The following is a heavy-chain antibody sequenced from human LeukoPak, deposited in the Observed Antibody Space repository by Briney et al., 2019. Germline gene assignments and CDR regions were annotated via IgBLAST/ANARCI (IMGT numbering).Heavy chain of an antibody. CDR3: AKDRNDSPFY. J-gene: IGHJ4*02. D-gene: IGHD3-22*01. CDR1: GFTFSSYG. CDR2: ISYDGSDK. Sequence: PGRSLRLSCAASGFTFSSYGMHWVRQAPGEGLEWVAVISYDGSDKYYADSVKGRYTISRDNSKNTLYLQMNSLRAEDTAVYYCAKDRNDSPFYWGQGTLVTVSS. V-gene: IGHV3-30*18.